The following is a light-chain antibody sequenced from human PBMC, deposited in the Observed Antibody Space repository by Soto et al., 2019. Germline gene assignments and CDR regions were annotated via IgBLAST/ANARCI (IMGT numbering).Light chain of an antibody. J-gene: IGLJ2*01. V-gene: IGLV2-14*01. CDR3: SSYTSSSTVV. Sequence: QSVLTQPASVSGSPGQSITISCTGSSSDVGSYNYVSWYQQHPGKAPKLMIYDVSNRPSGVSNRFSGSKSGNTASLTIAGLQAEDEAEYYCSSYTSSSTVVFGGGTKVTVL. CDR2: DVS. CDR1: SSDVGSYNY.